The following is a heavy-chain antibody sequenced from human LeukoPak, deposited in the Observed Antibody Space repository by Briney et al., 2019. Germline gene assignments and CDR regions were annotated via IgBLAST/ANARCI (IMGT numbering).Heavy chain of an antibody. CDR3: AKLFSYGSGVGAFDI. CDR1: GFTFSSYG. D-gene: IGHD3-10*01. CDR2: IRYDGSNK. V-gene: IGHV3-30*02. Sequence: GGSLRLSCAASGFTFSSYGMHWVRQAPGKGLEWVAFIRYDGSNKYYADSVKGRFTISRDNSKNTLYLQMNSLRAEDTAVYYCAKLFSYGSGVGAFDIWGQGTMVTVSS. J-gene: IGHJ3*02.